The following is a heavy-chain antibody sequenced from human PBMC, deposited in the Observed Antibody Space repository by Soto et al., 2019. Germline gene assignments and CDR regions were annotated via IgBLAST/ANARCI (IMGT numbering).Heavy chain of an antibody. D-gene: IGHD3-16*01. Sequence: QVQLQESGPGLVKPSETLSLTCTVSGGSISSYYWSWIRQPPGKGLEWIGYIYYSGSTNYNPSLTSRVTISVDTSKNQFSLKLSSVTAADTAVYYCASYDGAKYYYFDYWGQGTLVTVSS. J-gene: IGHJ4*02. CDR1: GGSISSYY. CDR2: IYYSGST. V-gene: IGHV4-59*01. CDR3: ASYDGAKYYYFDY.